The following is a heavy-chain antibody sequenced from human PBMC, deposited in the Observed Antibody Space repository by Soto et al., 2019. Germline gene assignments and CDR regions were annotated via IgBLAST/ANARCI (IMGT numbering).Heavy chain of an antibody. V-gene: IGHV1-69*04. CDR2: IIPILGIA. CDR3: ARDYYDSSGYYQPFDY. Sequence: GASVKVSCKASGGTFSSYTISWVRQAPGQGLEWMGRIIPILGIANYAQKFQGRVTITADKSTSTAYMELSSLRSEDTAVYYCARDYYDSSGYYQPFDYWGQGTLVTVSS. D-gene: IGHD3-22*01. CDR1: GGTFSSYT. J-gene: IGHJ4*02.